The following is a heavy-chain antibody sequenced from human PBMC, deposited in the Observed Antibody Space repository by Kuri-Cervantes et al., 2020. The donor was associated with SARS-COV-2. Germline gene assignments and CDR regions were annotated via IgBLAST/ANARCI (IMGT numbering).Heavy chain of an antibody. V-gene: IGHV3-74*01. J-gene: IGHJ4*02. CDR1: GFTFSSYW. D-gene: IGHD3-3*01. CDR2: INSDGSST. Sequence: GGSLRLSCAVSGFTFSSYWMHWVRQAPGKGLVWVSRINSDGSSTSYADSVKGRFTISRDNAKNTLYLQMNSLRAEDTAVYYCARDIVTVDYDFWSGYYGPSYFDYWGQGTLVTVSS. CDR3: ARDIVTVDYDFWSGYYGPSYFDY.